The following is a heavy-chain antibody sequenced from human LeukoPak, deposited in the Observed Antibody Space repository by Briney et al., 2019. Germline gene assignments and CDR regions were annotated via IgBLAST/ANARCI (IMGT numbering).Heavy chain of an antibody. CDR3: ARRRYYDGSGYLD. Sequence: SEALSLSCIVSGDSIRSSNYYWDWISQPPGKGLEWIGSIYYGGRTYYNPSLKSRVSMSIDTTKNQFSLRLTSMTAADTAVYYCARRRYYDGSGYLDWGQGTLVIVSS. CDR1: GDSIRSSNYY. D-gene: IGHD3-22*01. V-gene: IGHV4-39*01. CDR2: IYYGGRT. J-gene: IGHJ1*01.